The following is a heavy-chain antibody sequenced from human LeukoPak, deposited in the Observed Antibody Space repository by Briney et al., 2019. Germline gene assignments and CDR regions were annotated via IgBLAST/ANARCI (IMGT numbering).Heavy chain of an antibody. CDR3: ARIRWYSSSWYNWFDP. CDR2: INHSGST. V-gene: IGHV4-34*01. Sequence: SETLSLTCAVYGGSFSGYYWSWIRQPPGKGLEWIGEINHSGSTNYNPSLKSRVTISVDTSKNQFSLKLSSVTAADTAVYYCARIRWYSSSWYNWFDPWGQGTLVTVSS. CDR1: GGSFSGYY. J-gene: IGHJ5*02. D-gene: IGHD6-13*01.